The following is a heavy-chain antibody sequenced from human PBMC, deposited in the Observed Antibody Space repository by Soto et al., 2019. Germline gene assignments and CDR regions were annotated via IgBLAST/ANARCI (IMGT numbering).Heavy chain of an antibody. D-gene: IGHD3-9*01. CDR3: ARAQTGPMDC. CDR2: ISTSSSTI. CDR1: GFALKNYG. Sequence: GGSLRLSCLASGFALKNYGMNWVRQAPGKGLEWVAYISTSSSTIFYADSVKGRFTVSRDNAKNSLYLQMNSLRDEDTALYYCARAQTGPMDCWGQGTLVTVSS. V-gene: IGHV3-48*02. J-gene: IGHJ4*02.